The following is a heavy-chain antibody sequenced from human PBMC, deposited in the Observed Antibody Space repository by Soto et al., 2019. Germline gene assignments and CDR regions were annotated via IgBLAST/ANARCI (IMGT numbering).Heavy chain of an antibody. D-gene: IGHD6-19*01. V-gene: IGHV3-23*01. CDR2: ISGSGGST. CDR1: GFTFSSYA. Sequence: EVQLLESGGGLVQPGGSLRLSCAASGFTFSSYAMNWVRQAPGKGLEWVSVISGSGGSTYYADSVKGRFTISRDKSKNTRDIQMTSLRVEDTAVYYCASRSSGWYFDYWGQGTLVTVSS. J-gene: IGHJ4*02. CDR3: ASRSSGWYFDY.